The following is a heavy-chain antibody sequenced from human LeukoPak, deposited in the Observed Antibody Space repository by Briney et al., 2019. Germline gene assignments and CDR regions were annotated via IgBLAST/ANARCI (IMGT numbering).Heavy chain of an antibody. CDR1: GFTFSSYA. J-gene: IGHJ3*02. Sequence: HPGGSLRLSCAASGFTFSSYAMSWVRQAPGKGLEWVSAISGSGGSTYYADSVKGRFTISRDNAKNSLYLQMNSLRAEDTAVYYCARDRREWLVAFDIWGQGTMVTVSS. D-gene: IGHD3-3*01. V-gene: IGHV3-23*01. CDR3: ARDRREWLVAFDI. CDR2: ISGSGGST.